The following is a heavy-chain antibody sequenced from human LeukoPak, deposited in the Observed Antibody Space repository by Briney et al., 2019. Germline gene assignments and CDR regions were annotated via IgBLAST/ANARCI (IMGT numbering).Heavy chain of an antibody. CDR1: GYIFNNYG. CDR2: ISAYNGAT. V-gene: IGHV1-18*01. Sequence: ASVKVSCKASGYIFNNYGIGWVRQAPGQGLEWMGWISAYNGATNYAQKFQGRVTKTTDTSTTTAYMELRSLRSDDTAVYYCARHRPPYDYWGQGTLVTVSS. J-gene: IGHJ4*02. CDR3: ARHRPPYDY.